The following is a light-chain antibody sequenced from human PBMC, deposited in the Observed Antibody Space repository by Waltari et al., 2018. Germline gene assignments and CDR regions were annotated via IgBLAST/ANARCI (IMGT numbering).Light chain of an antibody. CDR2: GNN. CDR3: QSYDNSLSSPWV. V-gene: IGLV1-40*01. Sequence: QSVLTQPPSVSGAPGQRVTISCTGSSSNIGAGYGVHWYQHFPGTAPKLPIYGNNKRPSGVPDRCSGSKSGTSASLAITGLQADDEADYYCQSYDNSLSSPWVFGGGTKLTVL. CDR1: SSNIGAGYG. J-gene: IGLJ3*02.